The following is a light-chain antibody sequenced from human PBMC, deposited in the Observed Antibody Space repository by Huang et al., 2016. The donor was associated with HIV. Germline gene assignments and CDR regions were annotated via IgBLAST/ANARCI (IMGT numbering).Light chain of an antibody. Sequence: DIQMTQSPSSLSASVGDRVTITCRASQGIGNSLAWYQQKPEKAPMLLLYATSTLESGVPARCSGSGSGTHYTLTINTLQPEDIASYYCQQYHSLPWTFGQGTKVEIK. V-gene: IGKV1-NL1*01. CDR3: QQYHSLPWT. CDR1: QGIGNS. J-gene: IGKJ1*01. CDR2: ATS.